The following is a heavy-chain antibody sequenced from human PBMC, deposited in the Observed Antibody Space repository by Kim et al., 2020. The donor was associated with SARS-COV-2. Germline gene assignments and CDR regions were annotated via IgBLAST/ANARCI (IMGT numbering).Heavy chain of an antibody. CDR2: IYYSGST. Sequence: SETLSLTCTVSGGSISSSSYYWGWIRQPPGKGLEWIGSIYYSGSTYYNPSLKSRVTLSVDTSKNQFSLKLSSVTAADTAVYYCARRDSSGYDAFDIWGQGTMVTVSS. J-gene: IGHJ3*02. CDR3: ARRDSSGYDAFDI. V-gene: IGHV4-39*01. CDR1: GGSISSSSYY. D-gene: IGHD6-19*01.